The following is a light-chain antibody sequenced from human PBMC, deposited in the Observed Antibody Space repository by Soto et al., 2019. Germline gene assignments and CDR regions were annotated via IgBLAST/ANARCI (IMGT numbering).Light chain of an antibody. V-gene: IGLV1-44*01. CDR2: SNN. Sequence: QSVLTQPPSASGTPGQRVTISCSGSSSNIGSNTVNWYQQLPGRAPKVLIYSNNQRPSGVPGRFSGSKSGTSASLAISGLQSEDEADYYCAAWDDSLNAWVFGGGTKVTVL. CDR1: SSNIGSNT. CDR3: AAWDDSLNAWV. J-gene: IGLJ3*02.